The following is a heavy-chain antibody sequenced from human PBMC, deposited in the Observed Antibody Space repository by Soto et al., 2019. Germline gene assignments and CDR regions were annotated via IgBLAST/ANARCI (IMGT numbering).Heavy chain of an antibody. CDR3: ARHVHGLLWFGVGDWFDP. CDR2: IYYSGST. J-gene: IGHJ5*02. D-gene: IGHD3-10*01. CDR1: GGSISSSSYY. Sequence: QLQLQESGPGLVKPSETLSLTCTVSGGSISSSSYYWGWIRQPPGKGLEWIGSIYYSGSTYYNPSLKSRVTISVDTSKNQFSLKLSSVTAADTAVYYCARHVHGLLWFGVGDWFDPWGQGTLVTVSS. V-gene: IGHV4-39*01.